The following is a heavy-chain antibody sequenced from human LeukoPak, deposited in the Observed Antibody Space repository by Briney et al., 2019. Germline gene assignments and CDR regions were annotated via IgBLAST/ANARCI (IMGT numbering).Heavy chain of an antibody. Sequence: SGPTLVKPSETLSLTCTVSGGSISSYYWSWIRQPPGEGLEWIGYIYYSGSTNYNPSLKSRVSISLDTPKNQFSLKLSSVTAADTAVYYCARGIAAAGALDDYFDYWGQGTLVTVSS. D-gene: IGHD6-13*01. CDR3: ARGIAAAGALDDYFDY. CDR2: IYYSGST. V-gene: IGHV4-59*08. J-gene: IGHJ4*02. CDR1: GGSISSYY.